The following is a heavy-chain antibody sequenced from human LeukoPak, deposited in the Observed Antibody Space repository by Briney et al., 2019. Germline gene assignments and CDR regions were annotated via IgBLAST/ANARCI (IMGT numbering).Heavy chain of an antibody. CDR2: IQFDGSSK. CDR1: GFTFSTYA. CDR3: AEGDTS. V-gene: IGHV3-30*02. Sequence: PGGSLRLSCAASGFTFSTYAMHWVRQAPGKGLEWVTFIQFDGSSKYYADSVKDRFTISRDNSKNTLYLQMNSLRAEDTAVYYCAEGDTSWGQGTLVTVSS. D-gene: IGHD2/OR15-2a*01. J-gene: IGHJ4*02.